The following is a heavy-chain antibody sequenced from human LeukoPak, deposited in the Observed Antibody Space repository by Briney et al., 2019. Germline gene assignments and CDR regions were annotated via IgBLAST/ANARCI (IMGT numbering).Heavy chain of an antibody. CDR3: ASTSGRAFDYYYYYMDV. V-gene: IGHV1-69*05. J-gene: IGHJ6*03. CDR1: GGTFSSYA. D-gene: IGHD1-26*01. CDR2: IIPIFGTA. Sequence: SVKVSCKASGGTFSSYAISWVRQAPGQGLEWMGGIIPIFGTANYAQKFQGRVTITTDESTSTAHMELSSLRSEDTAVYYCASTSGRAFDYYYYYMDVWGKGTTVTVSS.